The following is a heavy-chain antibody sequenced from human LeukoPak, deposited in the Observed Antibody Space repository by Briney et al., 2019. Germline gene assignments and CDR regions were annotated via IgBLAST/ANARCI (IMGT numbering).Heavy chain of an antibody. J-gene: IGHJ4*02. CDR1: GYTFTSYG. Sequence: ASVKVSCKASGYTFTSYGISWVRQAPGQGVEWMGWINPYSGGTNYAQKFQGRDTMTRDTSISTPYMELSRLRSDDTAVYYCVRDRTKYCSSTSCPLDYWGQGTLVTVSS. CDR3: VRDRTKYCSSTSCPLDY. CDR2: INPYSGGT. V-gene: IGHV1-2*02. D-gene: IGHD2-2*01.